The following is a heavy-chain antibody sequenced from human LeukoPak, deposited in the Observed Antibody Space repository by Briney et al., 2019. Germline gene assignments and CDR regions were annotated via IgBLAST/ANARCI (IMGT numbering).Heavy chain of an antibody. CDR2: IDYSGGT. V-gene: IGHV4-31*03. J-gene: IGHJ6*02. Sequence: KASETLSLTCTVSGGSLSRGGYDWGRIRQQRGKGLEWSGYIDYSGGTFYNPSLKSRVIISVDTSKNQFSLKLSSVTAAATALYYCASSEATTTPPPYGMDVWGQGTTVTVSS. CDR1: GGSLSRGGYD. CDR3: ASSEATTTPPPYGMDV. D-gene: IGHD5-12*01.